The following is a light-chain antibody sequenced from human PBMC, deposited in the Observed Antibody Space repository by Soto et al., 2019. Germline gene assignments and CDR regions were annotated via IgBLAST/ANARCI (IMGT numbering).Light chain of an antibody. CDR2: DDS. V-gene: IGLV3-21*02. Sequence: SYELTQPPSVSVAPGQTARITCGGNNIGSKSVHWYQQRPGQAPVLVLYDDSNRPSGIPELFSGSNSGSTATLTISSVEAGDEADYFCQVWDISSDQYLFGTGTKLTVL. CDR3: QVWDISSDQYL. J-gene: IGLJ1*01. CDR1: NIGSKS.